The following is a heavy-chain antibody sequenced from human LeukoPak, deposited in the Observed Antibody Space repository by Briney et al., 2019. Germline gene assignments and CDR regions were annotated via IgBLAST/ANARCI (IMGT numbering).Heavy chain of an antibody. D-gene: IGHD3-22*01. CDR3: ARDLVVINAFDI. V-gene: IGHV3-48*04. CDR2: ISSSGSTI. Sequence: GGSLRLSCAAYGFTFSSYSMNWVRQAPGKGLELVSYISSSGSTIYYADSVKGRFTISRDNAKNSLYLQMNSLRAEDTAVYYCARDLVVINAFDIWGQGTMVTVSS. J-gene: IGHJ3*02. CDR1: GFTFSSYS.